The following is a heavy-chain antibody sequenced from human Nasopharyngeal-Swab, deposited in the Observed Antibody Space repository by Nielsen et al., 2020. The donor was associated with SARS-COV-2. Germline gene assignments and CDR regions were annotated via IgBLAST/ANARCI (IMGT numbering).Heavy chain of an antibody. J-gene: IGHJ6*02. D-gene: IGHD3-10*01. CDR2: MYSSGRT. V-gene: IGHV4-4*01. Sequence: VRQAPGKGLESIGHMYSSGRTNYNPFLKSRVTMSLDTSRNQFSLRLNSVTAADTAVYFCARSRGNFYDYGMDVWGQGTTVTVSS. CDR3: ARSRGNFYDYGMDV.